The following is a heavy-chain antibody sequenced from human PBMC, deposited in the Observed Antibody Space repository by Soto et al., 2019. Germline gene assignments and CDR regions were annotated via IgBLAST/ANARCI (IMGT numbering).Heavy chain of an antibody. V-gene: IGHV3-48*02. CDR2: ITNSGGTV. CDR1: GFIFSTYS. D-gene: IGHD3-16*01. Sequence: EVQLVESGGDLVRPGGSLRLSCAASGFIFSTYSMIWVRQAPGKGLQWVSYITNSGGTVYSADSLKGRLTTSRDNAKNSLYLQMNSLRDEDTAVYYCARVRGTYHDDSRIFYFDYWGQGTLVTVSS. J-gene: IGHJ4*02. CDR3: ARVRGTYHDDSRIFYFDY.